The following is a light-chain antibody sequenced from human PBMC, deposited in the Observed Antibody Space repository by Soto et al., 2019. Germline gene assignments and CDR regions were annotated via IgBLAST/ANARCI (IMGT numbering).Light chain of an antibody. Sequence: EIVMNQSPATLSATPRERAALSCRASQSVSSWLAWYQQKPGKAPRLLIYDASSLESGVPTRFTGSRSGTEFTLTISCLQPDDFATYYSQPYNSYSWTFGTGTKVDIK. CDR3: QPYNSYSWT. CDR1: QSVSSW. CDR2: DAS. J-gene: IGKJ1*01. V-gene: IGKV1-5*01.